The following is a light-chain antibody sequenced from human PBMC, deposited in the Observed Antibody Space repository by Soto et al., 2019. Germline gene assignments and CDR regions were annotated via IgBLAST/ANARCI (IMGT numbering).Light chain of an antibody. Sequence: EIVLTQSPGTLSLSPGERATLSCRASQSVRSSELAWYQQKPGQAPRLLIYGASTRATDIPDRVSGSGSGTDFTLTISRLEPEDFAVYYCQQYGSSPLTFGGGTKVEFK. CDR2: GAS. CDR3: QQYGSSPLT. V-gene: IGKV3-20*01. J-gene: IGKJ4*01. CDR1: QSVRSSE.